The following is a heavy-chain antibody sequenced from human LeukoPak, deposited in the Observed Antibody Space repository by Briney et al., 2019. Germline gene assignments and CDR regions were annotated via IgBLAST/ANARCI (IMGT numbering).Heavy chain of an antibody. D-gene: IGHD3-22*01. Sequence: GASVKVSCKASGYTFTSYYMHWVRQAPGQGLEWMGIINPSGGSTNYAQKFQGRVTITADKSTSTAYMELSSLRSEDTAVYYCARGRYYYDSSGYYAQWGQGTLVTVSS. CDR2: INPSGGST. J-gene: IGHJ4*02. CDR1: GYTFTSYY. V-gene: IGHV1-46*01. CDR3: ARGRYYYDSSGYYAQ.